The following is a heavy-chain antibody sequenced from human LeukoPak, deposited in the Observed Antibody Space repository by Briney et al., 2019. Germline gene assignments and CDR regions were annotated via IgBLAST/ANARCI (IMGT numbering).Heavy chain of an antibody. D-gene: IGHD3-22*01. CDR3: ARGPLSLPQYYDSSGYYH. V-gene: IGHV1-2*02. CDR2: INPNSGGT. J-gene: IGHJ5*02. Sequence: ASVKVSCKASGYTFTGYYMHWVRQAPGQGLEWMGWINPNSGGTNYAQKFQGRVTMTRDTSISTAYMELSRLRSDDTAVYYCARGPLSLPQYYDSSGYYHWGQGTLVTVSS. CDR1: GYTFTGYY.